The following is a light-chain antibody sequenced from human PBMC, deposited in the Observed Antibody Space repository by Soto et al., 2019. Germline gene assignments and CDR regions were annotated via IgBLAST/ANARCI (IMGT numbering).Light chain of an antibody. Sequence: QSVLTQPASVSGSPGQSITISCTGTSSDVGGYNYVSWYQQYPGKAPKLMIYDVDTRPSGVSNRFSGSKSGNTASLTISGLQADDEADYYCSSYTNSNTLVFGSGTKATVL. J-gene: IGLJ1*01. CDR3: SSYTNSNTLV. CDR1: SSDVGGYNY. V-gene: IGLV2-14*01. CDR2: DVD.